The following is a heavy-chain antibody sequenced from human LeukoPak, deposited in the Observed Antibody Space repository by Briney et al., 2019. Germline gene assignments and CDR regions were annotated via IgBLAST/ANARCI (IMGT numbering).Heavy chain of an antibody. CDR3: ATYSGYAAF. CDR1: GYSLTELA. V-gene: IGHV1-24*01. Sequence: ASVKVSCKVSGYSLTELAIHWVRQAPGKGLEWMGGFDPEDVETIYAQKFQGRVTMTEDTYTDTAYMELSSLRSEDTAEYYCATYSGYAAFWGQGTLVSVSS. CDR2: FDPEDVET. D-gene: IGHD5-12*01. J-gene: IGHJ4*02.